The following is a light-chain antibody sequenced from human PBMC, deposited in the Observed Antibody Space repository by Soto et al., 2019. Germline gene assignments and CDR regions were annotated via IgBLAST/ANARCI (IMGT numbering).Light chain of an antibody. Sequence: ESVFTQSSGTLSLSPGERATLSCRASQSVSNNYLAWYQQKPGQAPRLLIYGASSRATGIPDRFSGSGSGTEFTLTISSLQSEDFAVYYCQQYNNWPTWTFGQGTKVDIK. CDR3: QQYNNWPTWT. CDR1: QSVSNN. J-gene: IGKJ1*01. V-gene: IGKV3D-15*01. CDR2: GAS.